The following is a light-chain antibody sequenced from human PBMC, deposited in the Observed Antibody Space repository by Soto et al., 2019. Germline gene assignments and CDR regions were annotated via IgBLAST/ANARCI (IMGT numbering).Light chain of an antibody. CDR1: QSVSSNY. CDR3: QQYGSSTWT. Sequence: EIVLPKSPCTRSLSPGERATFSCRASQSVSSNYLAWYQQKPGQPPRLLIYGASTRATGIPARFSGSGSGTDVTLTISSLEPEDFAVYYCQQYGSSTWTFGQGTKVDIK. CDR2: GAS. V-gene: IGKV3-20*01. J-gene: IGKJ1*01.